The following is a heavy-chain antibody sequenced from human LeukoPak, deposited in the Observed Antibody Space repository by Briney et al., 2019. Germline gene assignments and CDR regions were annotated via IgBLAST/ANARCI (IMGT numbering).Heavy chain of an antibody. Sequence: PGGSLRLSCAASGFTFSSYSMNWVRQAPGKGLEWVSSISSSSSYIYYTDSVKGRFTISRDNAKNSLYLQMNSLRAEGTAVYYCARDEICGGDCYPDSWGQGTLVTVSS. D-gene: IGHD2-21*02. CDR2: ISSSSSYI. V-gene: IGHV3-21*01. CDR3: ARDEICGGDCYPDS. J-gene: IGHJ4*02. CDR1: GFTFSSYS.